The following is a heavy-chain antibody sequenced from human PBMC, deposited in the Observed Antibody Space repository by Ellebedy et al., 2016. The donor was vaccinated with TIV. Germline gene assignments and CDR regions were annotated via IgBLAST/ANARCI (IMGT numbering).Heavy chain of an antibody. V-gene: IGHV3-30-3*01. CDR1: GFTFDSYA. CDR3: ARDLDKSSGWYGGAAY. Sequence: GESLKISCVSSGFTFDSYAMHWVRQAPGKGLEWVAVISHDGSSQYYADSVKGRITVSRDNSMTTVYLEMNSLRAEDTALYYCARDLDKSSGWYGGAAYWGQGTLVTVSS. CDR2: ISHDGSSQ. J-gene: IGHJ4*02. D-gene: IGHD6-19*01.